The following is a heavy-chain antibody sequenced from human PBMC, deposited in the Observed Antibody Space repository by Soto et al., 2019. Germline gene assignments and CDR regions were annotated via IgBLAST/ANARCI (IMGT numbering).Heavy chain of an antibody. CDR2: ISGSGGST. D-gene: IGHD6-13*01. J-gene: IGHJ4*02. CDR3: AKDRVQQQLVRNFDY. Sequence: GGSLRLSCAASGFTFSSYAMHWVRQAPGKGLEYVSAISGSGGSTYYADSVKGRFTISRDNSKNTLYLQMNSLRAEDTAVYYCAKDRVQQQLVRNFDYWGQGTLVTVSS. CDR1: GFTFSSYA. V-gene: IGHV3-23*01.